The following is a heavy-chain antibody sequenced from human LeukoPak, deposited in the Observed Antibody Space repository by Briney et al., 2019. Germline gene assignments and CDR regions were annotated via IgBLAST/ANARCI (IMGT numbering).Heavy chain of an antibody. CDR3: AKPRIVVVVAATPSSDY. CDR2: ISGSGGST. Sequence: GGSLRLSCGASGFTFRNQAMSWVRQAPGKGLEWVSAISGSGGSTYYADSVKGRFTISRDNSKNTLYLQMNSLRAEDTAVYYCAKPRIVVVVAATPSSDYWGQGTLVTVSS. CDR1: GFTFRNQA. V-gene: IGHV3-23*01. J-gene: IGHJ4*02. D-gene: IGHD2-15*01.